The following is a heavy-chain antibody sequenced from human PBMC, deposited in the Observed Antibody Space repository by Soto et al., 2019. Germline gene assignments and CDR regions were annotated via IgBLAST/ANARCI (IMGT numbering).Heavy chain of an antibody. J-gene: IGHJ6*02. CDR2: IVVGSGNT. V-gene: IGHV1-58*01. D-gene: IGHD3-3*01. CDR3: AADWDDFWSGYPDYYYYGMDV. Sequence: GGSVKVCSKASGFPFTSSAFQLVRRARGQRLEWIGWIVVGSGNTNYAQKLQERVTITRDMSTSTAYMELSSLRSEDTAVYYCAADWDDFWSGYPDYYYYGMDVWGQGTTVTVSS. CDR1: GFPFTSSA.